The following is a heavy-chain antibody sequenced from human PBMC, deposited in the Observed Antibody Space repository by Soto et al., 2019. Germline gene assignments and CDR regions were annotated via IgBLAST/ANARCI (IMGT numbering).Heavy chain of an antibody. CDR1: GFSFSSYW. V-gene: IGHV3-7*01. CDR2: VSLDGRDK. CDR3: ARADRSSGPLDY. J-gene: IGHJ4*02. Sequence: GGSLRLSCAASGFSFSSYWMSWVRQAPGKGPEWVAIVSLDGRDKTYADSVKGRFTISRDNAENSLFLQMNSLRADDTAVYYCARADRSSGPLDYWGEGA. D-gene: IGHD6-19*01.